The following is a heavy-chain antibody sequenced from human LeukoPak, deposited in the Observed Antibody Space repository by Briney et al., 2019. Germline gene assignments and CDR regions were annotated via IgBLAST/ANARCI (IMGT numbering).Heavy chain of an antibody. D-gene: IGHD6-13*01. Sequence: PGGSLRLSYAASGFTFSDHYMDWVRQAPGKGLEWVGRTRNKAKSYTTEYAASVKGRFTISRDDSKNSLYLQMNSLKTEDTALYYCSRGATAGANYYYGLDVWGQGTTVTVSS. CDR1: GFTFSDHY. CDR3: SRGATAGANYYYGLDV. CDR2: TRNKAKSYTT. V-gene: IGHV3-72*01. J-gene: IGHJ6*02.